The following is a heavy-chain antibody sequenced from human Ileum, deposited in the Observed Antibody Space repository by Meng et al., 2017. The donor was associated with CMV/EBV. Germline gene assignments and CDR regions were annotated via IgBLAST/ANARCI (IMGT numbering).Heavy chain of an antibody. D-gene: IGHD6-13*01. J-gene: IGHJ4*02. CDR2: ISGSGGST. Sequence: GRSLSPSWPASGFTFSSYAMSWVRQAPGKGLEWVSAISGSGGSTYYAASGKGRFTTARDNSKNTLYLQMNSLRAEDTSVYYCAKDHSSSWFSLHFDYWGQGTLVTVSS. V-gene: IGHV3-23*01. CDR1: GFTFSSYA. CDR3: AKDHSSSWFSLHFDY.